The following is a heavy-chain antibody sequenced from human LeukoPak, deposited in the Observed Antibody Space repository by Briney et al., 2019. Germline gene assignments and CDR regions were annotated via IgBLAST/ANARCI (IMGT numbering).Heavy chain of an antibody. V-gene: IGHV3-53*01. D-gene: IGHD4/OR15-4a*01. Sequence: HTGGSLRLSCTVSGFTVSSNSMSWVRQAPGKGLEWVSFIYSAGNTHYSDSVKGRFTISIDNSKNTLYLQMNSLRAEDTAVYYCARRAGAYSHPYDYWGQGTLVTVSS. J-gene: IGHJ4*02. CDR3: ARRAGAYSHPYDY. CDR2: IYSAGNT. CDR1: GFTVSSNS.